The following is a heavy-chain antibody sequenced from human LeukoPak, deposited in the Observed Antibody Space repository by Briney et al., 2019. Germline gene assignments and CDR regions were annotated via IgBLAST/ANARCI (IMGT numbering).Heavy chain of an antibody. CDR1: GGSFSGYY. V-gene: IGHV4-34*01. J-gene: IGHJ4*02. CDR2: INHSGST. Sequence: PSETLSLTCAVYGGSFSGYYWSWIRQPPGKGLEWIGEINHSGSTNYNPSLKSRVTISVDTSKDQFSLKLSSVTAADTAVYYCARRKGRYFDYWGQGTLVTVSS. CDR3: ARRKGRYFDY.